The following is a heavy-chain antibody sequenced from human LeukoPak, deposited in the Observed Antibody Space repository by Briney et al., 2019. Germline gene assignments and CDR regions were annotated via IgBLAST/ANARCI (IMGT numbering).Heavy chain of an antibody. V-gene: IGHV3-20*04. Sequence: GGSLRLSCAASGFTFDDYGMSWVRQAPGKGLEWVSGINWNGGSTGYADSVKGRFTISRDNAKNSLYLQMNSLRAEDTALYYCARDKMTATYYYYYYMDVWGKGTTVTVSS. CDR2: INWNGGST. CDR1: GFTFDDYG. D-gene: IGHD2-21*02. CDR3: ARDKMTATYYYYYYMDV. J-gene: IGHJ6*03.